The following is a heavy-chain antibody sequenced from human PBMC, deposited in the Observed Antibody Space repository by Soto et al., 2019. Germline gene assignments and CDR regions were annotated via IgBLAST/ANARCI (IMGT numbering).Heavy chain of an antibody. D-gene: IGHD3-22*01. CDR2: INHSGST. Sequence: SETLSLTCAVYGGSFSGYYWTWIRQPPGTGLEWIGEINHSGSTNYNPSLKSRVTISVDTSKNQFSLRTEDMAVYYCARVEGITMIVGPLDYWGQGTLVTVSS. J-gene: IGHJ4*02. CDR3: ARVEGITMIVGPLDY. V-gene: IGHV4-34*01. CDR1: GGSFSGYY.